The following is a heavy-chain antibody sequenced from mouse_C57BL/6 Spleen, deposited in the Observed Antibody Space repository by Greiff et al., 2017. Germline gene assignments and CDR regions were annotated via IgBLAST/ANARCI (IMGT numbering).Heavy chain of an antibody. D-gene: IGHD1-1*01. CDR1: GYTFTSYW. Sequence: QVQLQQPGAELVRPGTSVKLSCKASGYTFTSYWMHWVKQRPGQGLEWIGVIDPSDSYTNYNQKFKGKATLTVDTSSSTAYMQLSSLTSEDSAVYYCAREGYYGSSFFDYWGQGTTLTVSS. CDR3: AREGYYGSSFFDY. CDR2: IDPSDSYT. V-gene: IGHV1-59*01. J-gene: IGHJ2*01.